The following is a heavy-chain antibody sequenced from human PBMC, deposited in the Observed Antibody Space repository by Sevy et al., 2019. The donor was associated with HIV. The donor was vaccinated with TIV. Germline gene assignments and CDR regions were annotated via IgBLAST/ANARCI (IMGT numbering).Heavy chain of an antibody. CDR2: ISGSGSRT. CDR1: GFSFDSYG. CDR3: AKRGACHYDPDEIGYYFYYYNMDV. J-gene: IGHJ6*03. V-gene: IGHV3-23*01. D-gene: IGHD3-22*01. Sequence: GGSLRLSCAVSGFSFDSYGMTWVRQAPGKGLEWVSGISGSGSRTYYADSVKGRFIISRDNSKNTLDLQMQSLRSEDTSIYYVAKRGACHYDPDEIGYYFYYYNMDVWGKGTTVTVSS.